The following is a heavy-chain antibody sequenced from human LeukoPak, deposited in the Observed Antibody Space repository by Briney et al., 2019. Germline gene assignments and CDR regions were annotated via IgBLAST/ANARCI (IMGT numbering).Heavy chain of an antibody. CDR3: AKLPTGTTWNWFDP. CDR2: ISRSGRTI. V-gene: IGHV3-48*01. J-gene: IGHJ5*02. CDR1: GFTFSNYS. Sequence: GGSLRLSCAASGFTFSNYSLNWVRQAPGKGLEWVSYISRSGRTIYSADSVKGRFTISRDNAKNSLYLQMNSLRAEDTAVYYCAKLPTGTTWNWFDPWGQGTLVTVSS. D-gene: IGHD1-1*01.